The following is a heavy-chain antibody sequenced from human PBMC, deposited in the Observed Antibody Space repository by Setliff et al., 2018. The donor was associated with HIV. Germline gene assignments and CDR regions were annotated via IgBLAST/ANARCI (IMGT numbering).Heavy chain of an antibody. CDR2: IYWDDDR. CDR1: GFSLTTSGVG. J-gene: IGHJ4*02. D-gene: IGHD6-13*01. CDR3: AHRGGSSWSIDY. V-gene: IGHV2-5*02. Sequence: GSGPTLVNPTQPLTLTCTFSGFSLTTSGVGVGWIRQPPGRALEWLALIYWDDDRRYSPSLKSRLTITKDTSKNRVVLTMTNMDPVDTATYFCAHRGGSSWSIDYWGQGTLVTVSS.